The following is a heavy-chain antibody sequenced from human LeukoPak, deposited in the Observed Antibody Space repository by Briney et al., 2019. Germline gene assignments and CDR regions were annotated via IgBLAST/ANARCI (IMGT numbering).Heavy chain of an antibody. CDR1: GYTFTSYD. D-gene: IGHD2-15*01. CDR2: MNPNSGNT. CDR3: ARGVPVRRFLLYCSGGSCYSHYMDV. J-gene: IGHJ6*03. Sequence: ASVKVSCKASGYTFTSYDINWVRQATGQGLEWMGWMNPNSGNTGYAQKFQGRVTITRNTSISTAYMELSSLRSVDTAVYYCARGVPVRRFLLYCSGGSCYSHYMDVWGKGTTVTVSS. V-gene: IGHV1-8*03.